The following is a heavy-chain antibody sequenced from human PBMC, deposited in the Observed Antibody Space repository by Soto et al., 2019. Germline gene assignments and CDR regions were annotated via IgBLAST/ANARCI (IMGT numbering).Heavy chain of an antibody. CDR1: GYSFTSYW. V-gene: IGHV5-51*01. D-gene: IGHD3-9*01. CDR3: ARLYDILTGPYHDAFDI. CDR2: IYPGDSDT. J-gene: IGHJ3*02. Sequence: PGESLKISCKGSGYSFTSYWIGWVRQMPGKGLEWMGIIYPGDSDTRYSPSFQGQVTISADKSISTAYLQWSSLKASDTAMYYCARLYDILTGPYHDAFDIWGQGTMVTVSS.